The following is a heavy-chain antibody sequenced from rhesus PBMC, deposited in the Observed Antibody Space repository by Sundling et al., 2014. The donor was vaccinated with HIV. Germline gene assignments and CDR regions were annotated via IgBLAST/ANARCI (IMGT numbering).Heavy chain of an antibody. V-gene: IGHV4-143*01. CDR1: GGSIGGGYY. CDR2: IYGNSANT. Sequence: QVQLQESGPGLVKPSETLSLTCAVSGGSIGGGYYWSWIRQSPGKGLEWIGGIYGNSANTYYNPSLKSRVAISIDTSKNQFFLKLSSVTAADTAVYYCAIQYKYGLDSWGQGVVVTVSS. CDR3: AIQYKYGLDS. J-gene: IGHJ6*01. D-gene: IGHD1-44*01.